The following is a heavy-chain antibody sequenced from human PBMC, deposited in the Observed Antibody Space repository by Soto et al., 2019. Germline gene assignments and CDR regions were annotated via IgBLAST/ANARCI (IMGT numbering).Heavy chain of an antibody. V-gene: IGHV3-48*03. CDR3: ARDRRVVVTANDY. Sequence: LRLSCAASGFTFSSYEMNWVRQAPGKGLEWISYISSSGSTIYYADSVKGRFTISRDNAKNSLYLQMNSLRAEDTAVYYCARDRRVVVTANDYWGQGTLVTVSS. J-gene: IGHJ4*02. D-gene: IGHD2-21*02. CDR2: ISSSGSTI. CDR1: GFTFSSYE.